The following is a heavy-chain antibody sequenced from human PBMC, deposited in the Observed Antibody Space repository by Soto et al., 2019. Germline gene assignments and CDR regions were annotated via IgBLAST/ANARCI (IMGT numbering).Heavy chain of an antibody. CDR2: VGGDASDT. V-gene: IGHV3-23*01. J-gene: IGHJ3*02. CDR3: AKDFIPRNSIYDPFDI. CDR1: GFNFGNYA. D-gene: IGHD2-21*01. Sequence: EVQLLESGGGLVQPGGSLEVSCRASGFNFGNYAMSWVRQAPGKGPEWVSSVGGDASDTHYADSVRGRFTISRDNPKNTLYLHMNSLRAEDTAIYFCAKDFIPRNSIYDPFDIWGQGTTVSVSS.